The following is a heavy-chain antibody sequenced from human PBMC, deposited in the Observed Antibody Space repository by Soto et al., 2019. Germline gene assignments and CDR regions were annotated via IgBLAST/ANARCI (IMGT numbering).Heavy chain of an antibody. V-gene: IGHV4-59*08. CDR2: IYYTGST. Sequence: SETLSLTCTVSGGSISSYYWSWIRQPPGKGLEWIGYIYYTGSTNYNPSLKSRVTVSVDTSKNQFSLSLTSVTAADTAVYYCARHSGGYNGFDFSSWGQGALVAVAS. D-gene: IGHD5-12*01. J-gene: IGHJ5*02. CDR3: ARHSGGYNGFDFSS. CDR1: GGSISSYY.